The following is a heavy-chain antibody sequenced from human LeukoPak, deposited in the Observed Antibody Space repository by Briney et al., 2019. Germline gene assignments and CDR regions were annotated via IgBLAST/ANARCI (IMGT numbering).Heavy chain of an antibody. Sequence: GGSLRLSCEASGFTFDEYNMHWVRQVPWKGLEWVSGISGNSYNIDYADSVRGRFTISRDNAKNSLYLQMDSLRAEDMALYYCTKGNWGYAFDIWGQGTMVTVAS. CDR3: TKGNWGYAFDI. J-gene: IGHJ3*02. CDR2: ISGNSYNI. CDR1: GFTFDEYN. D-gene: IGHD7-27*01. V-gene: IGHV3-9*03.